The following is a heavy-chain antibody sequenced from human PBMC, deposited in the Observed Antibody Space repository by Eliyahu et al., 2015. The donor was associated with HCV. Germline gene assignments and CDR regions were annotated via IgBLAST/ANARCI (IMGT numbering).Heavy chain of an antibody. J-gene: IGHJ4*02. V-gene: IGHV1-2*02. CDR1: GYTFTGYY. CDR3: AREESRRIAARDFDY. D-gene: IGHD6-6*01. Sequence: QVQLVQSGAEVKKPGASVXVSCKASGYTFTGYYMHWVXQAPGQGLEWMGWINPNSGGTNXAQKFQGRVTMTRDTSISTAYMELSRLRSDDTAVYYCAREESRRIAARDFDYWGQGTLVTVSS. CDR2: INPNSGGT.